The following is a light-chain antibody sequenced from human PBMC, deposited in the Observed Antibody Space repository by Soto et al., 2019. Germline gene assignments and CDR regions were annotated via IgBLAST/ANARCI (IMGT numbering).Light chain of an antibody. Sequence: DIQMTQSPSSLSAFVGDRVTITCRASQGISNYLAWYQQKPGRVPKLLIYAASTLQSGVPSRFSGSGSGTDFTLTISSLQPEDVETYYCQRFNSDPPTFGQGTKVEIX. CDR2: AAS. CDR3: QRFNSDPPT. V-gene: IGKV1-27*01. CDR1: QGISNY. J-gene: IGKJ1*01.